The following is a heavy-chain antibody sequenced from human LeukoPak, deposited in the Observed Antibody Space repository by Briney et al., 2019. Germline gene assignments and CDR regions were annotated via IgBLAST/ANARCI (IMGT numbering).Heavy chain of an antibody. Sequence: GGALRLSCAASGFTFSSYAMSWVGQAPGKGREWVSAISGSGGSTYYAGSVKGRFTISRDNSKNTLYLQMNSLRVEDTAIYYCAKDGRGLPDSWGQGTLVTVSS. CDR2: ISGSGGST. D-gene: IGHD3/OR15-3a*01. J-gene: IGHJ5*01. CDR1: GFTFSSYA. CDR3: AKDGRGLPDS. V-gene: IGHV3-23*01.